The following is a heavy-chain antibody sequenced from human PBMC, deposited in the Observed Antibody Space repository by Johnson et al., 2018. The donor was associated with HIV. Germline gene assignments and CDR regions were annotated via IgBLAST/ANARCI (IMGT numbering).Heavy chain of an antibody. V-gene: IGHV3-11*04. J-gene: IGHJ3*02. D-gene: IGHD1-26*01. CDR1: GFTLSDYY. Sequence: QMQLVESGGGLVQPGGSLRLSCAAYGFTLSDYYMSWIRQAPGKGLEWVSYISSSGSTIYYADSVKGRFTISRDNAKNTVYLQMHSLRAEDTAVYYCARDRQSGGGDADAFDIWGQGTLVSVSS. CDR3: ARDRQSGGGDADAFDI. CDR2: ISSSGSTI.